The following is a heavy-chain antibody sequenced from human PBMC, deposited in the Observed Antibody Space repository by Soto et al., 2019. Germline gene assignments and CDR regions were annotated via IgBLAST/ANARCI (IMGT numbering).Heavy chain of an antibody. CDR1: GYTFTSYG. D-gene: IGHD4-17*01. J-gene: IGHJ1*01. V-gene: IGHV1-18*04. CDR2: ISPLKGRT. Sequence: QVPLVQSGPDLKRPGASMKVSCKASGYTFTSYGISWVRQAPGQGLEWMAWISPLKGRTQYSQKAQGRVTLSTDTCSNTAYMEMTTLRVDDTAVYYCAMDYGDRPEYFKHWGQGTLVTVS. CDR3: AMDYGDRPEYFKH.